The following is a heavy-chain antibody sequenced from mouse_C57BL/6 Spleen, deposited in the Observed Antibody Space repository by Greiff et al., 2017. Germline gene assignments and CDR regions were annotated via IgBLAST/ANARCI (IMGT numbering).Heavy chain of an antibody. D-gene: IGHD1-1*01. CDR2: IYPSDSET. J-gene: IGHJ2*01. V-gene: IGHV1-61*01. CDR1: GYTFTSYW. Sequence: QVQLQQPGAELVRPGSSVKLSCKASGYTFTSYWMDWVKQRPGQGLEWIGNIYPSDSETHYNQKFKDKATLTVDKSSSTAYMQLSSLTSEDSAVYYCARSGAYGSSDLDYWGQGTTLTVSS. CDR3: ARSGAYGSSDLDY.